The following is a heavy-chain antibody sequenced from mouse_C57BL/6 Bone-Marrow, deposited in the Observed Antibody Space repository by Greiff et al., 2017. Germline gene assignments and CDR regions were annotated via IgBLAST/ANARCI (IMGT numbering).Heavy chain of an antibody. CDR3: AILGPNYYGSSYWYFDV. CDR2: IHPSDSDT. D-gene: IGHD1-1*01. V-gene: IGHV1-74*01. J-gene: IGHJ1*03. CDR1: GYTFTSYW. Sequence: QVQLQQSGAELVKPGASVKVSCKASGYTFTSYWMHWVKQRPGQGLEWIGRIHPSDSDTNYNQKFQGKATLTVDKSSSTAYMQLSSLTSEESAVYYGAILGPNYYGSSYWYFDVWGTGTTVTVSS.